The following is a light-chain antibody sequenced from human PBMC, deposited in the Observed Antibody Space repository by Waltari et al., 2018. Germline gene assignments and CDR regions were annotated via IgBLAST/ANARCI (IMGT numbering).Light chain of an antibody. J-gene: IGLJ2*01. CDR3: SSYTSSGTVI. Sequence: QSALTPPASVSVSPGQSNTILCTGTGSGGGFYLYLSWYQQHPKKRPKIMIVDISKRPAGVSNRFSGSKSSNTASLTISGLQAEDEADYYCSSYTSSGTVIFGGGTKLTVL. CDR2: DIS. CDR1: GSGGGFYLY. V-gene: IGLV2-14*03.